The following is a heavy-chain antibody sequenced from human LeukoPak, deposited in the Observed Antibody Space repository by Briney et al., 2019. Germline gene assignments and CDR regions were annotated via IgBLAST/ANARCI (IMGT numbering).Heavy chain of an antibody. Sequence: GGSLRLSCAASRFTFSSYSMNWVRQAPGKGLEWVSSISSSSSYIYYADSVKGRFTISRDNAKNSLYLQMNSLRAEDTAVYYCARGPFGGGDWFDPWGQGTLVTVSS. D-gene: IGHD2-21*01. CDR2: ISSSSSYI. J-gene: IGHJ5*02. CDR3: ARGPFGGGDWFDP. V-gene: IGHV3-21*01. CDR1: RFTFSSYS.